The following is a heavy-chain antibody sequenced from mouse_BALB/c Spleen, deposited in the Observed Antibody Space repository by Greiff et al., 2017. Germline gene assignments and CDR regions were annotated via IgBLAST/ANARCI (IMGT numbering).Heavy chain of an antibody. CDR2: IWSGGST. CDR3: ARNLITTAKGPSWFAF. V-gene: IGHV2-2*02. CDR1: GFSLTSYG. J-gene: IGHJ3*01. D-gene: IGHD1-2*01. Sequence: QVQLQQSGPGLVQPSQSLSITCTVSGFSLTSYGVHWVRQSPGKGLEWLGVIWSGGSTDYNAAFISRLSISKDNSKSQVFFKMNSLQANDTAIYYCARNLITTAKGPSWFAFWGQGTLVTVSA.